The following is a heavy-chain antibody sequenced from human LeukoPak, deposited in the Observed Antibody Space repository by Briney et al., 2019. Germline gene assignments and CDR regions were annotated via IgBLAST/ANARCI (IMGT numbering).Heavy chain of an antibody. V-gene: IGHV1-18*01. CDR1: GYTFTNYG. CDR2: ISAYNGNT. J-gene: IGHJ6*02. CDR3: AREDYGDYGSYYGMDV. D-gene: IGHD4-17*01. Sequence: ASVKVSCKASGYTFTNYGISWVRQAPGQGLEWMGWISAYNGNTNYAQKLQGRVTMTTDTSTSTAYMELRSLRSDDTAVYYCAREDYGDYGSYYGMDVWGQGTTVTVSS.